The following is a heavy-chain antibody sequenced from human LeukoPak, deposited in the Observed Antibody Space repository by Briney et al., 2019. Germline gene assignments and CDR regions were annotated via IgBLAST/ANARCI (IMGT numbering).Heavy chain of an antibody. CDR2: ISGYNGNT. J-gene: IGHJ4*02. CDR3: ARAPYCSGGSCYDY. D-gene: IGHD2-15*01. V-gene: IGHV1-18*01. CDR1: GYTFTSYG. Sequence: ASVKVSCKASGYTFTSYGISWVRQAPGQGLGWMGWISGYNGNTNYAQKFQGRVTMTTDTSTSTAYMELRSLRSDDTAVYYCARAPYCSGGSCYDYWGQGTLVTVSS.